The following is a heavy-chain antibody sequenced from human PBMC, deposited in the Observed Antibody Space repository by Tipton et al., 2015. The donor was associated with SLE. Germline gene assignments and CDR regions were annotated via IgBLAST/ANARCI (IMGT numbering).Heavy chain of an antibody. J-gene: IGHJ3*02. CDR3: ARDRGFCSGGTCYYDGFDI. Sequence: SLRLSCAASGFTFSHYGMAWVRLAPGKGLEWVSSITDSGTYIYYADSVKGRFTISRDNAKNSLFLHMNSLRAEDTAVYYCARDRGFCSGGTCYYDGFDIWGQVTMVSVSS. V-gene: IGHV3-21*03. CDR2: ITDSGTYI. D-gene: IGHD2-15*01. CDR1: GFTFSHYG.